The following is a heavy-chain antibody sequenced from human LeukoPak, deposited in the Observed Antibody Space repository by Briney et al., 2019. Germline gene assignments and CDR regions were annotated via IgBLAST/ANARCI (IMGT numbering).Heavy chain of an antibody. Sequence: KSSETLSLTCTVSGGSIRSYYWSWIRQPPGKGLEWIGYIYYSGSTNYNPSLKSRVTISVDTSKNQFSLKLSSVTAADTAVYYCAREGSRFLLYNWFDPWGQGTLVTVSS. CDR3: AREGSRFLLYNWFDP. CDR1: GGSIRSYY. D-gene: IGHD3-16*01. CDR2: IYYSGST. V-gene: IGHV4-59*12. J-gene: IGHJ5*02.